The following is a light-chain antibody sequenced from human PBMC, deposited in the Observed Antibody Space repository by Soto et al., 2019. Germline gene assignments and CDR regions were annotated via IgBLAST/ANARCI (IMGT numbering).Light chain of an antibody. V-gene: IGLV2-23*01. CDR2: GGS. Sequence: QSVLTQPASVSGAPGRSINISCTGTSREVGSYILVSWYQQYPGKATQPIIYGGSKRPSGTSNRLPGYKSGYTAPLTLSALQAEDGADYYCGSYAVSGTFGFGTGNK. J-gene: IGLJ1*01. CDR3: GSYAVSGTFG. CDR1: SREVGSYIL.